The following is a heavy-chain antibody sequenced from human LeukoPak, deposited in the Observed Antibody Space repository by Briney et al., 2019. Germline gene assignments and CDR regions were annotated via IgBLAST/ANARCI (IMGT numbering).Heavy chain of an antibody. Sequence: GDSLRLSCVASGFTFNIYPMTWVRQSPGKGLEWVSTIGTSGDTYYADSAKGRFTISRDDSNNTLYLQMHSLGAEDTAVYYCAKSRIVDRRGYFDYWGQGTLVTVSS. CDR1: GFTFNIYP. D-gene: IGHD2-15*01. CDR3: AKSRIVDRRGYFDY. CDR2: IGTSGDT. V-gene: IGHV3-23*01. J-gene: IGHJ4*02.